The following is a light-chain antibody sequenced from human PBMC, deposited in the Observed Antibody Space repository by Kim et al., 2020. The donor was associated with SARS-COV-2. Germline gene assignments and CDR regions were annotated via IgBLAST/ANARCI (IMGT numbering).Light chain of an antibody. CDR2: VAS. Sequence: ELMLTQSPGTLSLSPGERATLSCRASQSVSSNFLAWYQQKPGQAPRLLIYVASNRATGIPDRFSGSGSGTDFTLTISRLEPEDFAVYYCRQYGSSPFTFGQGTKLEIK. J-gene: IGKJ2*01. CDR1: QSVSSNF. V-gene: IGKV3-20*01. CDR3: RQYGSSPFT.